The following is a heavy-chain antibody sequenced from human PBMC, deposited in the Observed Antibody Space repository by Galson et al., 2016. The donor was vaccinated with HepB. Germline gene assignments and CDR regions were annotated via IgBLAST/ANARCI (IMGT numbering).Heavy chain of an antibody. V-gene: IGHV4-59*01. Sequence: SETLSLTCTVTGGSISTYYWSWIRQPPGKGLEWIGYIHYSGTTNYSPSLKSRLTISLDMSKNQFSLNLNSVTAGDTAVYYCAREDWCDIGFCGFDYWGQGILVTVSS. D-gene: IGHD2-15*01. CDR1: GGSISTYY. CDR3: AREDWCDIGFCGFDY. CDR2: IHYSGTT. J-gene: IGHJ4*02.